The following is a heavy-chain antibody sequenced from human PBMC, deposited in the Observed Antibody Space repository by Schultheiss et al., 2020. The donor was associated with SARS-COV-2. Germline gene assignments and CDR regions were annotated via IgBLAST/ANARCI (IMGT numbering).Heavy chain of an antibody. CDR2: ISWNSGSI. V-gene: IGHV3-9*01. Sequence: GGSLRLSCAASGFTFDDYAMHWVRQAPGKGLEWVSGISWNSGSIGYADSVKGRFTISRDNAKNSLYLQMNSLRAEDTAVYYCAKRRTGDQGYYFDYWGQGTLVTVSS. CDR3: AKRRTGDQGYYFDY. J-gene: IGHJ4*02. CDR1: GFTFDDYA. D-gene: IGHD7-27*01.